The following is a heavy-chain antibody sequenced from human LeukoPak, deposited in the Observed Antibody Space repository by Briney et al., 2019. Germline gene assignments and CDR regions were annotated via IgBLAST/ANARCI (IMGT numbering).Heavy chain of an antibody. D-gene: IGHD2-15*01. CDR3: ARGRGCSGGSCYLDY. V-gene: IGHV4-34*01. CDR2: INHSGST. Sequence: SEALSLTCAVYGGSFSGYYWRWIRQPPGKGLEWIGEINHSGSTNYNPSLKSRVTISVDTSKNQFSLKLSSVTAADTAVYYCARGRGCSGGSCYLDYWGQGTLVTVSS. CDR1: GGSFSGYY. J-gene: IGHJ4*02.